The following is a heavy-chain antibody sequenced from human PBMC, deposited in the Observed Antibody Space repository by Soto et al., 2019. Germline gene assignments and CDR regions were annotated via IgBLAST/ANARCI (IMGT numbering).Heavy chain of an antibody. CDR2: ISAYNGNT. CDR3: ALGYSYGQDPFQI. J-gene: IGHJ3*02. V-gene: IGHV1-18*04. Sequence: KVSGRASGCNCTRYGISWVRLAPGQGLEWMGWISAYNGNTNYAQKLQGRVTMTTDTSTSTAYMELRSLRSDDTAVYYCALGYSYGQDPFQICGQGTMATASS. D-gene: IGHD5-18*01. CDR1: GCNCTRYG.